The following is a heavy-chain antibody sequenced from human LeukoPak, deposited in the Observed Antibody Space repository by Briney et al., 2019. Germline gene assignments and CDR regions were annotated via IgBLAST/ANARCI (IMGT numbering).Heavy chain of an antibody. CDR1: GFTFSGFA. J-gene: IGHJ4*02. CDR2: INQDGTEK. CDR3: ARGLELTLGFDY. Sequence: GGSLRLSCAASGFTFSGFAMRGVRQARGKGLEGVANINQDGTEKKYVDSVKGRFTISRDNAKNSLYLQMNSLRAEDTAVYYCARGLELTLGFDYWGQGTLVTVSS. V-gene: IGHV3-7*01. D-gene: IGHD1-7*01.